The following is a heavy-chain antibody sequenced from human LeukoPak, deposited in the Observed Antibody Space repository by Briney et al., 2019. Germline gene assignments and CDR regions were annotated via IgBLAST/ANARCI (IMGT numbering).Heavy chain of an antibody. D-gene: IGHD2-2*01. CDR2: IRYDGSNK. CDR1: GFTFSSYG. CDR3: AKDWCSSTSCYLFDY. J-gene: IGHJ4*02. Sequence: GGSLRLSCAASGFTFSSYGMHWVRQAPGKGLEWVAFIRYDGSNKYYPDSVKGRFTISRDNPKNTLYLQMNSLRAEDTAAYYCAKDWCSSTSCYLFDYWGQGTLVTVSS. V-gene: IGHV3-30*02.